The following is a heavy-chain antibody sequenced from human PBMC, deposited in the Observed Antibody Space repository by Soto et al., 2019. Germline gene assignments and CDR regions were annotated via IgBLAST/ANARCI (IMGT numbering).Heavy chain of an antibody. CDR2: ISAYNGNT. V-gene: IGHV1-18*01. Sequence: QVQLEQSGAEVKKPGASVKVSCKASGYTFTSYGISWVRQAPGQGLEWMGWISAYNGNTNYAQKLQGRVTMTTDTATSTAYMELRSLRSDDTAVYYCARGADYGSGSYNPAEYFQHWGQGTLVTVSS. CDR3: ARGADYGSGSYNPAEYFQH. D-gene: IGHD3-10*01. CDR1: GYTFTSYG. J-gene: IGHJ1*01.